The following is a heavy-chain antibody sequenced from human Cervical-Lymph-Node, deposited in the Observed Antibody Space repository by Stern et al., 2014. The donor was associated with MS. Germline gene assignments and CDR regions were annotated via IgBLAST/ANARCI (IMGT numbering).Heavy chain of an antibody. CDR1: GFTFSSYG. CDR3: ARDYEDTSMLFDH. D-gene: IGHD2-8*01. V-gene: IGHV3-30*03. Sequence: DQLVESGGAVVQPWRSLRLSCAASGFTFSSYGMHLVRQAPGPGLEWVTVISYDGNHKYYAASVKGRFTISRDNSKNTLHLQMNSVTPDDTAIYYCARDYEDTSMLFDHWGQGTLVTVSS. J-gene: IGHJ4*02. CDR2: ISYDGNHK.